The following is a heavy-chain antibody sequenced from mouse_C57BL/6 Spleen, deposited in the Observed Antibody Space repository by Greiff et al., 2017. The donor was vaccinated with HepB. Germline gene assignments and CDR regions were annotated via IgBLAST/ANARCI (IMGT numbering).Heavy chain of an antibody. J-gene: IGHJ3*01. Sequence: QVKLQQSGAELVRPGASVTLSCKASGYTFTDYEMHWVKQTPVHGLEWIGAIDPETGGTAYNQKFKGKAILTADKSSSTAYMELRSLTSEDSAVYYCTRGGSNYLFAYWGQGTLVTVSA. CDR1: GYTFTDYE. D-gene: IGHD2-5*01. CDR3: TRGGSNYLFAY. CDR2: IDPETGGT. V-gene: IGHV1-15*01.